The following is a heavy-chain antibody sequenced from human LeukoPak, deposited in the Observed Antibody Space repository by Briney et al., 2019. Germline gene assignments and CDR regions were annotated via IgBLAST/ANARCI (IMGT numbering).Heavy chain of an antibody. J-gene: IGHJ4*02. D-gene: IGHD1-26*01. CDR1: GGSISSSNW. CDR3: ARNDGVWDLLNPDY. CDR2: IYYSGST. V-gene: IGHV4-4*02. Sequence: PSETLSLTCAVSGGSISSSNWWRWVRQPPGKGLEWIGEIYYSGSTNYNPSLKSRVTISVDTSKNQFSLKLSSVTAADTAVYYCARNDGVWDLLNPDYWGQGTLVTVSS.